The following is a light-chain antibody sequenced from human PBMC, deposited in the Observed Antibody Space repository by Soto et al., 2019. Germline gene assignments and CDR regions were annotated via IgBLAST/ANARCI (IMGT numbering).Light chain of an antibody. CDR2: TVS. CDR1: QDIRSS. V-gene: IGKV1-9*01. J-gene: IGKJ4*01. CDR3: QQFKSSPVS. Sequence: DIQLTQSPSFLSASVGDRLTITCRASQDIRSSLAWYQQKPGKAPNLLISTVSTLQSGVPSRFICSISRTEFTLTICSLQHEDFATYYCQQFKSSPVSFGGGTKMEF.